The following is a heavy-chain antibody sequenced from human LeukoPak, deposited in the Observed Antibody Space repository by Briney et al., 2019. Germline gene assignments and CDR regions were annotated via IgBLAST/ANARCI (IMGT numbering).Heavy chain of an antibody. CDR3: ARHRKWLIAFDI. CDR2: INHSGST. CDR1: GGSFSGYY. V-gene: IGHV4-34*01. D-gene: IGHD3-22*01. Sequence: SETLSLTCAVYGGSFSGYYWSWIRHPPGKGLEWIWEINHSGSTNYNPSLKSRVTISVDTSKNQFSLKLSSVTAADTAVYYCARHRKWLIAFDIWGQGTMVTVSS. J-gene: IGHJ3*02.